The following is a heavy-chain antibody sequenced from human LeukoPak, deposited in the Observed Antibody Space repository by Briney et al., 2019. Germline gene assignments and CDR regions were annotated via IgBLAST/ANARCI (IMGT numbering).Heavy chain of an antibody. Sequence: SGTLSLTCTVSGGSISGYHWGWFRQPPGKGLEWLGYIYDSGSSNYNPSLKSRVTISADASKTQFSLKLSSGTAANTAVYYWAKLAVGGSDFDYWGQGTLVTVSS. CDR1: GGSISGYH. D-gene: IGHD2-8*02. CDR3: AKLAVGGSDFDY. V-gene: IGHV4-59*12. CDR2: IYDSGSS. J-gene: IGHJ4*02.